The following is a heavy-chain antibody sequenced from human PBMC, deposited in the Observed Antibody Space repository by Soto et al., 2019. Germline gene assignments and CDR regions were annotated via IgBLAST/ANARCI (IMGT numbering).Heavy chain of an antibody. CDR3: ARVDTMVRGVDGEYYYYGMDV. CDR2: IYYSGST. CDR1: GGSISSGDYY. D-gene: IGHD3-10*01. Sequence: ASETLSLTCTVSGGSISSGDYYWSWIRQPPGKGLEWIGYIYYSGSTYYNPSLKSRVTISVDTSKNQFSLKLSSVTAADTAVYYCARVDTMVRGVDGEYYYYGMDVWGQGTTVTVSS. V-gene: IGHV4-30-4*01. J-gene: IGHJ6*02.